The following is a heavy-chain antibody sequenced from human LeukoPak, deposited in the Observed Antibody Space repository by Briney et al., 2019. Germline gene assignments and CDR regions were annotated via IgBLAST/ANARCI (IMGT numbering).Heavy chain of an antibody. CDR2: ISYDGSNK. D-gene: IGHD3-10*01. CDR3: ARDKVGGSGSYFDY. V-gene: IGHV3-30-3*01. CDR1: GFTFSSYA. Sequence: GGSLRLSCAASGFTFSSYAMHWVRQAPGKGLEWAAVISYDGSNKYYADSVKGRFTISRDNSKNTLYLQMNSLRAEDTAVYYCARDKVGGSGSYFDYWGQGTLVTVSS. J-gene: IGHJ4*02.